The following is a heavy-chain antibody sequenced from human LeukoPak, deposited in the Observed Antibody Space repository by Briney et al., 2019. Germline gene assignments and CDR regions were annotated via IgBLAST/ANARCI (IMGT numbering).Heavy chain of an antibody. CDR2: ISSNGGST. J-gene: IGHJ4*02. Sequence: GGSLRLSCSACGFTFSSYAMHWVRRAPGKGLEYVSAISSNGGSTYYADSVKGRFTISRDNSKNTLYLQMSSLRAEDTAVYYCVKGHLVWELGDYFDYWGQGTLVTVSS. V-gene: IGHV3-64D*09. D-gene: IGHD1-26*01. CDR3: VKGHLVWELGDYFDY. CDR1: GFTFSSYA.